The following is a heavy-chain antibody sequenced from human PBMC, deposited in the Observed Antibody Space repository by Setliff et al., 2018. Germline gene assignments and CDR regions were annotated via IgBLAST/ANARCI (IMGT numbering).Heavy chain of an antibody. CDR1: GYTFTSYY. CDR3: ATGLPYYDSSGYYLFDY. Sequence: ASVQVSCKASGYTFTSYYIHLVRQAPGQGPEWMGIINARDGTTTYAQKFQGRVTMTEDTSTDTAYMELSSLRSEDTAVYYCATGLPYYDSSGYYLFDYWGQGTLVTVSS. V-gene: IGHV1-46*01. J-gene: IGHJ4*02. D-gene: IGHD3-22*01. CDR2: INARDGTT.